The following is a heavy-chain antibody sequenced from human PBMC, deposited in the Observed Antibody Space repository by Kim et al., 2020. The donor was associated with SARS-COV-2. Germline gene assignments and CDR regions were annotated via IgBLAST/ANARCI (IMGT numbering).Heavy chain of an antibody. CDR1: EFSFSSYS. J-gene: IGHJ6*03. V-gene: IGHV3-48*02. CDR3: ARGSSDLGTTYYYLDD. CDR2: ISRSRTTI. D-gene: IGHD1-1*01. Sequence: GGSLRLSCAASEFSFSSYSMNWVRQAPGKGLEWVSYISRSRTTINYADSVKGRFTISRDDAKNSLYLQMNSLRDEDTAVYYCARGSSDLGTTYYYLDDWG.